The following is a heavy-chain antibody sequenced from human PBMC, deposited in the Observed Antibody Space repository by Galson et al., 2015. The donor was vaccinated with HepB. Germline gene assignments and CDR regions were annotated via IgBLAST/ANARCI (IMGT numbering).Heavy chain of an antibody. V-gene: IGHV3-15*01. CDR1: GFTFSNAW. J-gene: IGHJ4*02. CDR3: TFFGELYSHQADY. CDR2: IKSKTDGGTT. D-gene: IGHD3-10*01. Sequence: SLRLSCAASGFTFSNAWMSWVRQAPGKGLEWVGRIKSKTDGGTTDYAAPVKGRFTISRDDSKNTLYLQMNSLKTEDTAVYYCTFFGELYSHQADYWGQGTLVTVSS.